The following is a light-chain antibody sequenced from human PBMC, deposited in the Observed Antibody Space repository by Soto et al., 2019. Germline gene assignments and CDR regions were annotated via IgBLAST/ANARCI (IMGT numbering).Light chain of an antibody. CDR1: QSLVYSNGNAY. CDR2: QVS. CDR3: MQGTHWPWT. J-gene: IGKJ1*01. V-gene: IGKV2-30*01. Sequence: DAVLTQSPLSLPVTLGQPAAISCRSSQSLVYSNGNAYLICFQQRPGQSPRRLIYQVSTRDAGVPDRFSGSGSGTYFTLTISRVEAEDVGLYYCMQGTHWPWTFGQGTKVEIK.